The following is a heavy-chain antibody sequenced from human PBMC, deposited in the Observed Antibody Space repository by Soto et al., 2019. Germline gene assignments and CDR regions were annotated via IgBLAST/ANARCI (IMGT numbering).Heavy chain of an antibody. CDR3: ARDPGDCSGGSCYSEYFDY. CDR1: GFTFSSYG. J-gene: IGHJ4*02. D-gene: IGHD2-15*01. V-gene: IGHV3-33*01. Sequence: GGSLRLSCAASGFTFSSYGMHWVRQAPGKGLEWVAVIWYDGSNKYYADSVKGRFTISRDNSKNTLYLQMNSLRAEDTAVYYCARDPGDCSGGSCYSEYFDYWGQGTLVTVSS. CDR2: IWYDGSNK.